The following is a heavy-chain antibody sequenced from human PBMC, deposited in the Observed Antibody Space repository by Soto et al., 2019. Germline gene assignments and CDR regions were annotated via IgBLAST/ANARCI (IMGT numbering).Heavy chain of an antibody. D-gene: IGHD2-21*02. J-gene: IGHJ5*02. Sequence: EVQLVESGGGLVQPGGSLRLSCAASGFTFSSYWMSWVRQAPGKGLEWVANIKQDGSEKYYVDSVKGRFTISRDNAKNSLYLQMNSLRAEDTAVYYCARGGYCGGDCYLFPGSPGWFDPWGQGTLVTVSS. CDR1: GFTFSSYW. CDR2: IKQDGSEK. V-gene: IGHV3-7*03. CDR3: ARGGYCGGDCYLFPGSPGWFDP.